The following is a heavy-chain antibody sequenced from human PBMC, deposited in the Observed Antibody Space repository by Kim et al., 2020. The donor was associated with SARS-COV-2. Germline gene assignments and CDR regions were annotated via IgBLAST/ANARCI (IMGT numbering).Heavy chain of an antibody. CDR3: ARGQDCSSTSCFHYYYGMDV. CDR2: ISSSGSTI. Sequence: GGSLRLSCAASGFTFSDYYMSWIRQAPGKGLEWVSYISSSGSTIYYADSVKGRFTISRDNAKNSLYLQMNSLRAEDTAVYYCARGQDCSSTSCFHYYYGMDVWGQGTTVTVSS. CDR1: GFTFSDYY. D-gene: IGHD2-2*01. J-gene: IGHJ6*02. V-gene: IGHV3-11*01.